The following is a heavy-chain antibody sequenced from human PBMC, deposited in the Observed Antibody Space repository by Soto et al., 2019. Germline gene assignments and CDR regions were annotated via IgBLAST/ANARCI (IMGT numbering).Heavy chain of an antibody. V-gene: IGHV4-61*01. CDR1: GGSVSSESYY. CDR2: IHNSGHT. J-gene: IGHJ5*02. CDR3: ARAGPSYLQLIS. Sequence: QVHLQESGPGRVKPSETLSLTCSVSGGSVSSESYYWTWIRQTPGKGLEWIGYIHNSGHTNYNPSLKGRLTLSLDTSQNRFSLRLTSVTAADTALYSCARAGPSYLQLISWGQGTLVTVSS. D-gene: IGHD1-1*01.